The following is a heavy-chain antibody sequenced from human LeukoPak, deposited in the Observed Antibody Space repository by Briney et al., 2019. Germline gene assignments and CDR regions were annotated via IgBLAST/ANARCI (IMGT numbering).Heavy chain of an antibody. V-gene: IGHV4-4*07. D-gene: IGHD1-14*01. CDR1: GGSIDNYF. CDR3: VRDPAGHGRYFDY. Sequence: PSETLSLTCTVSGGSIDNYFCTWIRQSAGKGLECIGRIHSSGSTYYNPSLKSRVSMSVDTSNNKFSLRLNSVTAADTAVYYCVRDPAGHGRYFDYWGQGVLVTVSS. CDR2: IHSSGST. J-gene: IGHJ4*02.